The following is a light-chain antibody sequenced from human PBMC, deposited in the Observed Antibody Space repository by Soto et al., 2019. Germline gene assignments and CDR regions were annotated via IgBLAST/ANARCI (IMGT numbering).Light chain of an antibody. CDR3: AAWDGSLKGYV. CDR2: RNN. Sequence: QSVLTQPPSTSGTPGQRVTISCSGSSSNIGSNTVNWYQQLPGKAPKLLIYRNNQRPSGVPDRFSGSKSGTSASLAISGLQSEDEADYYCAAWDGSLKGYVFATGTKLTVL. V-gene: IGLV1-44*01. J-gene: IGLJ1*01. CDR1: SSNIGSNT.